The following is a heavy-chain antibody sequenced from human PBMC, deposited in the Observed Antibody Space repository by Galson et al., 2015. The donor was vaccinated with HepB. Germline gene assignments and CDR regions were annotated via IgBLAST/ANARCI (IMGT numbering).Heavy chain of an antibody. CDR3: AGEYDSSGYYYGAGLGWFDP. V-gene: IGHV6-1*01. Sequence: CAISGDSVSSTSAAWNWIRQSPSRGLEWLGRTYYRSKWYSDYAVSVKSRITINPDTTKQQFSLQLNSVSPEDTAVYYCAGEYDSSGYYYGAGLGWFDPWGQGTLVTVSS. J-gene: IGHJ5*02. CDR2: TYYRSKWYS. D-gene: IGHD3-22*01. CDR1: GDSVSSTSAA.